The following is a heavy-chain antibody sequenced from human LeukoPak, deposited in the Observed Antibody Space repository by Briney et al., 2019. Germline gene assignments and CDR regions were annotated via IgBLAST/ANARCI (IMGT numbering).Heavy chain of an antibody. V-gene: IGHV3-23*01. D-gene: IGHD6-13*01. CDR2: ISGSGGST. Sequence: GGSLRLSCAASGFTFSNYAMNWVRQAPGKGLEWVSIISGSGGSTHYADSEKGRLAISRDNSRNTVYLQMNSLRAEDTAVYHCARGDAGIEAAGNVLNFLDYWGQGILVTVSS. CDR1: GFTFSNYA. CDR3: ARGDAGIEAAGNVLNFLDY. J-gene: IGHJ4*02.